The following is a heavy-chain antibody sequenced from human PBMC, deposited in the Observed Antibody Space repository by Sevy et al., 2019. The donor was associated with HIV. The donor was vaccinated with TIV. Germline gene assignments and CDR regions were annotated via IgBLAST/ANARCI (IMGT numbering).Heavy chain of an antibody. V-gene: IGHV3-30*04. J-gene: IGHJ3*02. CDR3: ARFPPERAFDI. CDR1: GLAFSSYA. CDR2: ISYDGSNQ. Sequence: GGSLRLSCAASGLAFSSYAMHWVRQTPDKGLEWVAVISYDGSNQAYADSVKGRFTISKDNSKNRLYLQMNSLRVEDTAVYYCARFPPERAFDIWGQGTMVTVSS.